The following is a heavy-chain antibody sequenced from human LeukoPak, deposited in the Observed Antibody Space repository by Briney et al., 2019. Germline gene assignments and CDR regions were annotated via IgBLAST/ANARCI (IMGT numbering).Heavy chain of an antibody. CDR3: AKGGSRTVTSFDAFDI. D-gene: IGHD4-17*01. J-gene: IGHJ3*02. Sequence: PGGSLRLSCAASGFTFSSYAMSWVRQAPGKGLEWVSGISGSGGSTYYADSVKGRITISRDNSKNTLYLQMNSLRAEDTAVYYCAKGGSRTVTSFDAFDIWGQGTMVTVS. CDR1: GFTFSSYA. CDR2: ISGSGGST. V-gene: IGHV3-23*01.